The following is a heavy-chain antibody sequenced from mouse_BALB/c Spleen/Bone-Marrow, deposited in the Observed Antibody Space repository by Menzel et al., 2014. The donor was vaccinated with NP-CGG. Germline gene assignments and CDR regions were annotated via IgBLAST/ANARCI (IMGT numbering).Heavy chain of an antibody. V-gene: IGHV14-3*02. Sequence: VQLQQSGAELVKPGASVRLSCTASGFNIKDTYIHWVKRRPEQGLEWIGRIDPANGNTKYDPKFQGKATITADTSSNTAYLQLSSLTSEDTAVYYCASYRLRTYFDYWGQGTTLTVSS. J-gene: IGHJ2*01. CDR3: ASYRLRTYFDY. D-gene: IGHD2-14*01. CDR1: GFNIKDTY. CDR2: IDPANGNT.